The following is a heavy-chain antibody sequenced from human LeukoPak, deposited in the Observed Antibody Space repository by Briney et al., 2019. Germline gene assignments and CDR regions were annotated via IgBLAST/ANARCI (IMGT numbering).Heavy chain of an antibody. V-gene: IGHV3-11*01. D-gene: IGHD5-18*01. J-gene: IGHJ4*02. CDR3: ARGLASWIQLWSASDY. Sequence: NPSETLSLTCAVYGGSFSGYYWSWIRQAPGKGLEWVSYISSSGSTIYYADSVKGRFTISRDNAKNSLYLQMNSLRAEDTAVYYCARGLASWIQLWSASDYWGQGTLVTVSS. CDR1: GGSFSGYY. CDR2: ISSSGSTI.